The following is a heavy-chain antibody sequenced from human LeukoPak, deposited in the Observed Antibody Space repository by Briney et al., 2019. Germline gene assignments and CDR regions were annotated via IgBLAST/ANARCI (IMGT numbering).Heavy chain of an antibody. CDR2: LKQDGGAK. Sequence: GGSLRLSCTASGFTFSDYLMTWVRQAPGKGLEGVANLKQDGGAKYNVDSVKGRFTISRDNAKNSLYLQMDSLRVEDTATYYCARWRGSTSERSDYWGQGTLVTVSS. V-gene: IGHV3-7*01. J-gene: IGHJ4*02. D-gene: IGHD2-2*01. CDR3: ARWRGSTSERSDY. CDR1: GFTFSDYL.